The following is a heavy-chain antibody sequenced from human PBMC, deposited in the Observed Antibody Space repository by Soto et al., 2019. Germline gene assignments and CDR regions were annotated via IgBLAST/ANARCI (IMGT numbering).Heavy chain of an antibody. V-gene: IGHV3-30-3*01. D-gene: IGHD6-19*01. Sequence: QVQLVESGGGVVQPGRSLRLSCAASGFTFSSYAMHWVRQAPGKGLEWVAVISYDGSNKYYADSVKGRFTISRDNSKNTLYLQMNSLRAEDTAVYYCARTEHSGWYDIYYYYGMDVWGQGTTVTVSS. CDR2: ISYDGSNK. J-gene: IGHJ6*02. CDR1: GFTFSSYA. CDR3: ARTEHSGWYDIYYYYGMDV.